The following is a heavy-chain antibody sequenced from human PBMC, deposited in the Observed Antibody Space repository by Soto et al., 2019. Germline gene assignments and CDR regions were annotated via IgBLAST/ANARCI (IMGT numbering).Heavy chain of an antibody. Sequence: PSETLSLTCAVYGGSFSGYYWSWIRQPPGKGLEWIGEINHSGSTNYNPSLKSRVTISVDTSKNQFSLKLSSVTAADTAVYYCARAGTSGYYGMDVWGQGTTVTVSS. CDR1: GGSFSGYY. V-gene: IGHV4-34*01. CDR3: ARAGTSGYYGMDV. CDR2: INHSGST. D-gene: IGHD3-10*01. J-gene: IGHJ6*02.